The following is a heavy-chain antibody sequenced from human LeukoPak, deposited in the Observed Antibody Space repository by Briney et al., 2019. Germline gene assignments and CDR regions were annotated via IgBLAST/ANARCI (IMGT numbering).Heavy chain of an antibody. CDR2: INHSGST. Sequence: PGGSLRLSCAASGFTFSSYAMSWIRQPPGKGLEWIGEINHSGSTNYNPSLKSRVTISVDTSKNQFSLKLSSVTAADTAVYYCARGLKQLGYYYYYGMDVWGQGTTVTVSS. J-gene: IGHJ6*02. D-gene: IGHD6-13*01. CDR1: GFTFSSYA. V-gene: IGHV4-34*01. CDR3: ARGLKQLGYYYYYGMDV.